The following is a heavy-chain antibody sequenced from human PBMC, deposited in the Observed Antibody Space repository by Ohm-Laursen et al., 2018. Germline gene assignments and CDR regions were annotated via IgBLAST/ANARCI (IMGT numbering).Heavy chain of an antibody. Sequence: SETLSLTCTVSGGSISSESYYWGWIRQPPGKGLEWIGNIHYNGRTYYKSPLQSRVTISVDTSKNQFSLKLSSVTAADTSVYYCVRGYSSYYYYGMDVWGQGTTVTVSS. D-gene: IGHD4-11*01. V-gene: IGHV4-39*01. J-gene: IGHJ6*02. CDR3: VRGYSSYYYYGMDV. CDR2: IHYNGRT. CDR1: GGSISSESYY.